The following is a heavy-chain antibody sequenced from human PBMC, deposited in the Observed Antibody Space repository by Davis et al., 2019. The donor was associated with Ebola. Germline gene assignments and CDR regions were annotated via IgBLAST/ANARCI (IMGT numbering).Heavy chain of an antibody. J-gene: IGHJ3*02. CDR3: VKDSSNIWFDI. D-gene: IGHD2/OR15-2a*01. CDR2: FGTGGDT. Sequence: GESLKISCETSGFIFRNYVMSWVRQAPGPVLECFSTFGTGGDTYYADSVKGRFAISRDNSRGTLYLQMNSLRVEDSAIYYCVKDSSNIWFDIWGQGTLVTVSS. CDR1: GFIFRNYV. V-gene: IGHV3-23*01.